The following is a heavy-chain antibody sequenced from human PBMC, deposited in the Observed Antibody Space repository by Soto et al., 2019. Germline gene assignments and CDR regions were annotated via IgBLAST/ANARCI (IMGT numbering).Heavy chain of an antibody. J-gene: IGHJ5*02. CDR2: ISGSGGST. V-gene: IGHV3-23*01. D-gene: IGHD6-19*01. CDR3: ATFRPIAVAGTWGPKRTNNWFDP. CDR1: GFTFSSYA. Sequence: PGGSLRLSCAASGFTFSSYAMSWVRQAPGKGLEWVSAISGSGGSTYYADSVKGRFTISRDNSKNTLYLQMNSLRAEDTAVYYCATFRPIAVAGTWGPKRTNNWFDPWGQGTLVTVSS.